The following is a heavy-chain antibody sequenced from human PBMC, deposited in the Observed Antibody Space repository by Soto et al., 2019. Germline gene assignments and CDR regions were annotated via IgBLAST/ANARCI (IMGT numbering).Heavy chain of an antibody. CDR3: ARDGNWNYVYYYYYTAA. CDR1: GYTFTSYG. CDR2: ISAYNGNT. V-gene: IGHV1-18*01. Sequence: GASVKVSCKASGYTFTSYGISWVRQAPGQGLEWMGWISAYNGNTNYAQKLQGRVTMTTDTSTSTAYMELRSLRSDDTAVYYCARDGNWNYVYYYYYTAACGKGTPVTVA. D-gene: IGHD1-7*01. J-gene: IGHJ6*03.